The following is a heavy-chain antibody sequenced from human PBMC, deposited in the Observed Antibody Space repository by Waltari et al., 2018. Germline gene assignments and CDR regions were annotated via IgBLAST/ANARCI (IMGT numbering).Heavy chain of an antibody. CDR2: IYPGDSDT. CDR1: GYSFTNFW. J-gene: IGHJ4*02. CDR3: ARQGDYYGSGSYPDY. Sequence: EVQLVQSGAEVKKPGESLKLSCKGYGYSFTNFWIGWVRYMPGTGLEWMGIIYPGDSDTRYSPSLQGQVTISADTSITTAYLQWSSLKASDTAMYYCARQGDYYGSGSYPDYWGQGTLVTVSS. V-gene: IGHV5-51*01. D-gene: IGHD3-10*01.